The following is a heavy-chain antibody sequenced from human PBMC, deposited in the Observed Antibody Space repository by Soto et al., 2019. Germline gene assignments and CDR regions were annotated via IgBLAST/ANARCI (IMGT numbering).Heavy chain of an antibody. CDR3: ARMITDWYAFDV. D-gene: IGHD3-9*01. CDR2: ISTDGTTT. J-gene: IGHJ3*01. Sequence: GGSLRLSCAASGFTFSSYRMRWVRQAPGKGLLWVSSISTDGTTTSYADSVRGRFTVSRDNARNTLYLQMNSLRDEDTAVYFCARMITDWYAFDVWGPGTTVTVSS. CDR1: GFTFSSYR. V-gene: IGHV3-74*01.